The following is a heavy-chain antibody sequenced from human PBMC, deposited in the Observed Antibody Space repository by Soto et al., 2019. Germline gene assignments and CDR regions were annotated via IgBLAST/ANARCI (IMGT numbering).Heavy chain of an antibody. J-gene: IGHJ6*02. Sequence: LRLSCAASGFTFSSYAMSWVRQAPGKGLEWVSGISGSGGSTYYADSVKGRFTISRDNSKNTLYLQMNSLRAEDTAVYYCARVSLGATTITDYYYYGMDVWGQGTTVTVSS. D-gene: IGHD1-26*01. CDR3: ARVSLGATTITDYYYYGMDV. V-gene: IGHV3-23*01. CDR2: ISGSGGST. CDR1: GFTFSSYA.